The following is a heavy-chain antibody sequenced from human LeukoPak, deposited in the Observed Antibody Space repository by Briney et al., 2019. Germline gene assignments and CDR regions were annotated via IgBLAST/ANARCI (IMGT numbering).Heavy chain of an antibody. CDR1: GYTFTSYG. CDR2: MNPNSGNT. CDR3: ARDSSRRVAVAGGEFDY. D-gene: IGHD6-19*01. Sequence: GASVKVSCKASGYTFTSYGISWVRQATGQGLEWMGWMNPNSGNTGYAQKLQGRVTMTTDTSTSTAYMELRSLRSDDTAVYYCARDSSRRVAVAGGEFDYWGQGTLVTVSS. V-gene: IGHV1-18*01. J-gene: IGHJ4*02.